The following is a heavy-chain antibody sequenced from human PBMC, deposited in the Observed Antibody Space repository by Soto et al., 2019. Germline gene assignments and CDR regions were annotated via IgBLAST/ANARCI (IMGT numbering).Heavy chain of an antibody. V-gene: IGHV3-23*01. CDR3: AKDPAPPSGYSSTVDY. Sequence: GGSLRLSCAASGFTFSSYAMSWVRQAPGKGLEWVSAISGSGGSTYYADSVKGRFTISRDNSKNTLYLQMNSLRAEDTAVYYCAKDPAPPSGYSSTVDYWGQGTLVTVSS. D-gene: IGHD6-13*01. J-gene: IGHJ4*02. CDR1: GFTFSSYA. CDR2: ISGSGGST.